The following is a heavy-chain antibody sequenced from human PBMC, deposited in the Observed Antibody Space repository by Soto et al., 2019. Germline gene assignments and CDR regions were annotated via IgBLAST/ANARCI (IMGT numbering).Heavy chain of an antibody. CDR1: GYTFTSYD. CDR2: VNPNNGHT. CDR3: VRLFYYGSGSWVE. J-gene: IGHJ4*02. V-gene: IGHV1-8*01. Sequence: QVQLVQSGAEVKKPGASVKVSCKASGYTFTSYDINWVRQATGQGLEWMGWVNPNNGHTGYAQKFQGRVTMTRNTSISTAYMELDSLRSEDTAVYYCVRLFYYGSGSWVEWGQGTLFTVSS. D-gene: IGHD3-10*01.